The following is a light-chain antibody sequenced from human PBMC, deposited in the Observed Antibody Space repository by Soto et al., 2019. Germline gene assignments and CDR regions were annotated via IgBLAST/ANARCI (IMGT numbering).Light chain of an antibody. J-gene: IGKJ4*01. V-gene: IGKV3-11*01. Sequence: EIVLTQSPATLSLSPGERATLSCRASQSVGSNLAWYQQKPGQAPRLLIYDASNRVADFPSRFSGSGSGTDFTLTIRILEAEEFEFYYWQQCYSWAITFGGGTKVEIK. CDR2: DAS. CDR3: QQCYSWAIT. CDR1: QSVGSN.